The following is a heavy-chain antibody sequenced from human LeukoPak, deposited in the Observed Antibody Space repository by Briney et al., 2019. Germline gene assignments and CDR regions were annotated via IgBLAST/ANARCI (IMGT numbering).Heavy chain of an antibody. D-gene: IGHD6-6*01. V-gene: IGHV1-2*06. J-gene: IGHJ4*02. CDR2: INPNSGGT. CDR3: ARGQGSSSHDFDY. Sequence: GASVKVSCKASGYTLTDYYMHWVRQAPGQGLEWMGRINPNSGGTNYAQKFQGRVTMTRDTSISTAYMELSRLRSDDTAVYYCARGQGSSSHDFDYWGQGTLVTVSS. CDR1: GYTLTDYY.